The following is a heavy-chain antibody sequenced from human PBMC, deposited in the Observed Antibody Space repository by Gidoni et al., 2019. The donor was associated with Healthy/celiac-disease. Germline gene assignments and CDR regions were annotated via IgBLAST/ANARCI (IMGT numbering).Heavy chain of an antibody. Sequence: QVQLVQSGAEVKKPGSSVKVSCKASGGTFSSYAISWVRQAPGQGLEWMGGIIPIFGTANYAQKFQGRVTITADESTSTAYMELSSLRSEDTAVYYCARDTSVAAAGMGYYYGMDVWGQGTTVTVSS. CDR3: ARDTSVAAAGMGYYYGMDV. CDR2: IIPIFGTA. D-gene: IGHD6-13*01. J-gene: IGHJ6*02. CDR1: GGTFSSYA. V-gene: IGHV1-69*01.